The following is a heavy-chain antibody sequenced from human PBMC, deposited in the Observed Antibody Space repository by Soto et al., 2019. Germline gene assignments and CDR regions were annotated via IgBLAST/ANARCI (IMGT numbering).Heavy chain of an antibody. J-gene: IGHJ4*02. Sequence: QVQLVQSGAEVKKPGSSVKVSCKASGGTFSSYAISWVRQAPGQGLEWMGGIIPIFGTANYAQKFQGRVTISADESPSTGYIELSRLRTEDKGVDYCATSNWNYQEIDYWGQGTLVTVSS. CDR3: ATSNWNYQEIDY. D-gene: IGHD1-7*01. CDR1: GGTFSSYA. CDR2: IIPIFGTA. V-gene: IGHV1-69*12.